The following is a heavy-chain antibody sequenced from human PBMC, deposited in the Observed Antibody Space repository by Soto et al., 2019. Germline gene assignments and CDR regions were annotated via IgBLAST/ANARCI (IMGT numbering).Heavy chain of an antibody. V-gene: IGHV4-4*02. J-gene: IGHJ6*02. Sequence: SETLSLTCAVSGGSISSSNWWSWVRQPPGKGLEWIGEIYHSGSTNYNPSLKSRVTISVEKSKNQFSLKLSSVTAADTSVYYCARDREYCSSTSCYRYYGMDVWGQGTTVTVSS. CDR3: ARDREYCSSTSCYRYYGMDV. CDR2: IYHSGST. CDR1: GGSISSSNW. D-gene: IGHD2-2*01.